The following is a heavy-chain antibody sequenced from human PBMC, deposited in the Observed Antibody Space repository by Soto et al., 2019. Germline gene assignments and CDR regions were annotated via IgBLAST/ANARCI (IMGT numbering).Heavy chain of an antibody. CDR3: AKDWSPHNLSTMVRGVTEPIDY. CDR1: GFTFSSYG. D-gene: IGHD3-10*01. V-gene: IGHV3-30*18. CDR2: ISYDGSNK. J-gene: IGHJ4*02. Sequence: QVQLVESGGGVVQPGRSLRLSCAASGFTFSSYGMHWVRQAPGKGLEWVAVISYDGSNKYYADSVKGRFTISRDNSKNTLYLQMNSLRAEDTAVYYCAKDWSPHNLSTMVRGVTEPIDYWGQGTLVTVSS.